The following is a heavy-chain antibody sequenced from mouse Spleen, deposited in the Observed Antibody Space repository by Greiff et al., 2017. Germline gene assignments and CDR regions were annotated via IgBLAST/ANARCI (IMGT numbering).Heavy chain of an antibody. CDR3: ARREETVVATRGYYFDY. CDR1: GYTFTSYG. D-gene: IGHD1-1*01. J-gene: IGHJ2*01. V-gene: IGHV1-58*01. Sequence: VQLQQSGAELVRPGSSVKMSCKTSGYTFTSYGINWVKQRPGQGLEWIGYIYIGNGYTEYNEKFKGKATLTSDTSSSTACMQLSSLTSEDSAIYFCARREETVVATRGYYFDYWGQGTTLTVSS. CDR2: IYIGNGYT.